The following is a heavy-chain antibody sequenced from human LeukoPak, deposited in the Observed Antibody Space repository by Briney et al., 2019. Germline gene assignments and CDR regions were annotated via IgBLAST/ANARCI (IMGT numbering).Heavy chain of an antibody. D-gene: IGHD6-13*01. V-gene: IGHV3-7*05. Sequence: GGSLRLSCAASGFTVSSNYMSWVRQAPGKGLEWVANIKQDGSEKYYVDSVKGRFTISRDNAKNSLYLQMNSLRAEDTAVYYCARKIAAAWYFDCWGQGTLVTVSS. CDR2: IKQDGSEK. J-gene: IGHJ4*02. CDR3: ARKIAAAWYFDC. CDR1: GFTVSSNY.